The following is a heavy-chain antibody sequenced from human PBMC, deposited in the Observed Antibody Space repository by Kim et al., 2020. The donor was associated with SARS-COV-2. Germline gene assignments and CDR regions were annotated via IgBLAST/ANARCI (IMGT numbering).Heavy chain of an antibody. CDR2: INHSGST. CDR1: GGSFSGYY. J-gene: IGHJ4*02. D-gene: IGHD5-18*01. V-gene: IGHV4-34*01. CDR3: ARVRGYSYGYGH. Sequence: SETLSLTCAVYGGSFSGYYWSWIRQPPGKGLEWIGEINHSGSTNYNPSLKSRVTISVDTSKKQFSLKVSSVTAADTAVYYCARVRGYSYGYGHLGQGTLVTVSS.